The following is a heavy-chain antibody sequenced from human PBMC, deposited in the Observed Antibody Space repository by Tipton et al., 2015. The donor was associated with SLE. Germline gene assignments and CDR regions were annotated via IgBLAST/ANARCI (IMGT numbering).Heavy chain of an antibody. Sequence: TLSLTCTVSGDSISNYYWSWIRQSAGKGLEWMGRFYPGGTTSYNPSFKSRVTMSADTSKNQFSLNLSSLTAADTAVYYCVRDKWGEYYPSTGYFWSFDPWGQGILVTVSS. CDR1: GDSISNYY. J-gene: IGHJ5*02. V-gene: IGHV4-4*07. CDR2: FYPGGTT. D-gene: IGHD3-9*01. CDR3: VRDKWGEYYPSTGYFWSFDP.